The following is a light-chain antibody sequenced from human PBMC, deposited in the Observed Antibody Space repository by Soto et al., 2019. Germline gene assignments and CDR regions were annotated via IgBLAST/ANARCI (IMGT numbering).Light chain of an antibody. CDR2: DAS. CDR3: QQRSAWPSMHT. V-gene: IGKV3-11*01. J-gene: IGKJ2*01. Sequence: EIVLTQSPATLSLSPGERATLSCRASERISTYLAWYQQKPGQAPRLLIYDASNRATGIPARFSGSGSGTDFTLTISSLEPEDFAVYYCQQRSAWPSMHTFGQGTKLEIK. CDR1: ERISTY.